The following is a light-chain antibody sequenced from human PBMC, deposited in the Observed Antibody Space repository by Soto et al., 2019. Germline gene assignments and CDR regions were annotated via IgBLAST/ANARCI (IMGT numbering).Light chain of an antibody. CDR1: QSLVYSDGNTY. Sequence: DVVMTQSPLSLPVTLGQPASISCRSSQSLVYSDGNTYLSWFQQRPGQSPRRLIYKVSKRDSGVPDRFSGSGSGTDFTLEISRVEAEDVGVYYCMQGTHWPPYTFGQGTRLEIK. CDR2: KVS. CDR3: MQGTHWPPYT. J-gene: IGKJ5*01. V-gene: IGKV2-30*01.